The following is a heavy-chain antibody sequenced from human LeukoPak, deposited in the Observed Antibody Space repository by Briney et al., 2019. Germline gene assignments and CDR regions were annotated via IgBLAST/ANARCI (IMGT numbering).Heavy chain of an antibody. J-gene: IGHJ4*02. V-gene: IGHV1-69*05. Sequence: SVKVSCKASGGTFSSYASSWVRQAPGQGLEWMGGIIPIFGTANYAQKFQGRVTITTDESTSTAYMELSSLRSEDTAVYYCARDQRAAAGIFQLDYWGQGTLVTVSS. CDR2: IIPIFGTA. CDR3: ARDQRAAAGIFQLDY. CDR1: GGTFSSYA. D-gene: IGHD6-13*01.